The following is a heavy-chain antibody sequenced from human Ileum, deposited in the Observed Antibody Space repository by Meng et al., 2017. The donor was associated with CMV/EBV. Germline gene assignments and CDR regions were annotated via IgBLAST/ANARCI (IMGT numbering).Heavy chain of an antibody. D-gene: IGHD2-2*01. CDR2: INWHGGSP. V-gene: IGHV3-20*01. J-gene: IGHJ3*01. CDR3: ARFLGYCSSTNCYYDGFDL. CDR1: GFTFENYG. Sequence: GGSLRLSCVGSGFTFENYGMSWVRQAPGKGLEWVSGINWHGGSPDYADSVRGRFTISRDNAKRSLYLQMNSLRAEDMALYHCARFLGYCSSTNCYYDGFDLWGQGTMVTVSS.